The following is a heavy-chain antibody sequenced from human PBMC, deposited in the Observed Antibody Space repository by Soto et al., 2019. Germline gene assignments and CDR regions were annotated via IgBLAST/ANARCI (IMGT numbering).Heavy chain of an antibody. V-gene: IGHV3-30*18. Sequence: QVQLVESGGGVVQPGRSLRLSCAASGFTFNNYGMHWVRQAPGKGLEWVATISNDGSDKYYADSAKGRLTISRDNSKNTVYLQMNSLRAEETAVNYCAKDQGIAASHGIDWGQGTMVTVSS. CDR1: GFTFNNYG. CDR3: AKDQGIAASHGID. J-gene: IGHJ3*01. D-gene: IGHD6-13*01. CDR2: ISNDGSDK.